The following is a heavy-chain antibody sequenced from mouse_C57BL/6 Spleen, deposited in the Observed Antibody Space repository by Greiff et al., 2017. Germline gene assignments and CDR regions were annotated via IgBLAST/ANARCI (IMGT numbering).Heavy chain of an antibody. J-gene: IGHJ4*01. CDR1: GYTFTSYW. Sequence: VQLQQPGAELVMPGASVKLSCKASGYTFTSYWMHWVKQRPGQGLEWIGEIDPSDSYTNYNQKFKGKSTLTVDKSSSTAYMQLSSLTSEDSAVYYCARRGYDGYYAYAMDYWGQGTSVTVSS. D-gene: IGHD2-3*01. CDR3: ARRGYDGYYAYAMDY. CDR2: IDPSDSYT. V-gene: IGHV1-69*01.